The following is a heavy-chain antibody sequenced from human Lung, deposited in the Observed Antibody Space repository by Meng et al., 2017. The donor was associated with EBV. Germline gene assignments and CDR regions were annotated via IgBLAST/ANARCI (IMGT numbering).Heavy chain of an antibody. V-gene: IGHV4-34*01. D-gene: IGHD2-15*01. CDR2: INHSGST. J-gene: IGHJ4*02. CDR3: AREWCSGGSCYPDY. Sequence: QVWIQLWGAGLLKPSETAHRICAVEGGSFRGYYGSWIRQPPGKGLEWIGEINHSGSTNYNPSLKSRVTISVDTSKNQFSLKLSSVTAADTAVYYCAREWCSGGSCYPDYWGQGTLVTVSS. CDR1: GGSFRGYY.